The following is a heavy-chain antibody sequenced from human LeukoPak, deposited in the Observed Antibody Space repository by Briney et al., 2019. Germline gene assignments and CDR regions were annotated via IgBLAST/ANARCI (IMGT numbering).Heavy chain of an antibody. V-gene: IGHV3-66*01. J-gene: IGHJ3*02. CDR1: GFTVSSNY. CDR2: IYSGGST. CDR3: ARDLRRQLVPGAFDI. Sequence: GGSLRLSCAASGFTVSSNYMSWVRQAPGKGLEWVSVIYSGGSTYYADSVKGRFTISRDNSKNTLYLQMNSLGAEDTAVYYCARDLRRQLVPGAFDIWGQGRMVTVYS. D-gene: IGHD6-13*01.